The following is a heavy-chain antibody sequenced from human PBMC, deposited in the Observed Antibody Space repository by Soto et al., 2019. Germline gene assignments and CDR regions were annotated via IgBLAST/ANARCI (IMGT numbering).Heavy chain of an antibody. D-gene: IGHD6-19*01. Sequence: QVQLQESGPGLVKPSETLSLTCTVSGGSISSYYWSWIRQPPGKGLEWIGYIYYSGSTNYNPSPQSRVTISVDTCKNPFTLKLSSVTAADTDDYYCARGRGGWYVDYWGQGTLVTVSS. CDR3: ARGRGGWYVDY. CDR2: IYYSGST. CDR1: GGSISSYY. J-gene: IGHJ4*02. V-gene: IGHV4-59*01.